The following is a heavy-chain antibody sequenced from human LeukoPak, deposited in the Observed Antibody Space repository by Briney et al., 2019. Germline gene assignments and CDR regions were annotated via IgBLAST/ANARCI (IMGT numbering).Heavy chain of an antibody. V-gene: IGHV1-69*04. J-gene: IGHJ6*02. CDR3: ARFPVRGYTYGSVIHHMDV. Sequence: GASVKVSCEASGGTFNTYAITWVRQAPGQGLEWMGRIIPILDVADSAQRFQGGVTITADRSTSTVYMELNSLRSEDTAIYYCARFPVRGYTYGSVIHHMDVWGQGTTVIVSS. CDR2: IIPILDVA. D-gene: IGHD5-18*01. CDR1: GGTFNTYA.